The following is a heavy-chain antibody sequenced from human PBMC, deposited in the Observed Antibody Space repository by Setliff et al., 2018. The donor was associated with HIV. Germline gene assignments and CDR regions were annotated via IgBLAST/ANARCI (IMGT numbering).Heavy chain of an antibody. V-gene: IGHV1-2*02. Sequence: ASVKVSCKASGYTFTVSYLHWVRQAPGQGLEWMGWINPNSGDTNYAPKFQGRVTLTRDTANTTVYMDLGSLTSDDTAIYYCAKGGGSYCGGGSCPPYWFDPWGQGTLVTVSS. J-gene: IGHJ5*02. CDR3: AKGGGSYCGGGSCPPYWFDP. CDR1: GYTFTVSY. D-gene: IGHD2-15*01. CDR2: INPNSGDT.